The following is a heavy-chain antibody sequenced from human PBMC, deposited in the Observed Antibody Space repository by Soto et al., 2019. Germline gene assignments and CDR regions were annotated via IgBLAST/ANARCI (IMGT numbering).Heavy chain of an antibody. CDR1: GFSLSNARMG. J-gene: IGHJ6*02. CDR3: ARIRCSGGSCYRGYYYYGMDV. CDR2: IFSNDEK. V-gene: IGHV2-26*01. D-gene: IGHD2-15*01. Sequence: SGPTLVNPTETLTLTCTVSGFSLSNARMGVSWIRQPAAKALEWLAHIFSNDEKSYSTSLKSSITISKDTSKSQVVLTMTNMDPVDTATYYCARIRCSGGSCYRGYYYYGMDVWGQGTTVTVSS.